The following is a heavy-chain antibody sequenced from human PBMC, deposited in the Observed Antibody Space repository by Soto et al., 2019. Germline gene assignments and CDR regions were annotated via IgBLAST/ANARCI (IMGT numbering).Heavy chain of an antibody. CDR1: GFTFSNYW. Sequence: GGSLRLSCAASGFTFSNYWMSWVRQAPGKGLEWVANIKQDGSEKYYVDSVRGRFTISRDNAKNSLYLQMNSLRTEDTAVYYCARHQHDYGDSDALDMWGQGTMVTIS. V-gene: IGHV3-7*01. D-gene: IGHD4-17*01. J-gene: IGHJ3*02. CDR2: IKQDGSEK. CDR3: ARHQHDYGDSDALDM.